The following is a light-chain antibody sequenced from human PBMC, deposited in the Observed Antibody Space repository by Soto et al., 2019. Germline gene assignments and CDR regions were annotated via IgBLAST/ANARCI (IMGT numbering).Light chain of an antibody. Sequence: QSALTQPASVSGSPRQSITISCTGTSSDIGSYHLVSWYQQHPGKAPKLIIYEGSKRPSGVSNRFSGSKSGNTASLTISGLQADDEADYFCCSYTASDLWVFGGGTKLTVL. V-gene: IGLV2-14*02. J-gene: IGLJ3*02. CDR2: EGS. CDR3: CSYTASDLWV. CDR1: SSDIGSYHL.